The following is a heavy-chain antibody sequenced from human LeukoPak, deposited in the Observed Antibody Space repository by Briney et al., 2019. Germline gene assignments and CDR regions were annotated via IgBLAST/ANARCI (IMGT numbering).Heavy chain of an antibody. CDR1: GFTFSTYA. CDR2: ISYDGSSK. D-gene: IGHD6-13*01. CDR3: ASHIAASGFPFDY. J-gene: IGHJ4*02. Sequence: PGRSLRLSCAASGFTFSTYAMHWVRQAPGKGLEWVAVISYDGSSKYYADSVKGRFTISRDNSKNTLYLQMNSLPAEDTAVYYCASHIAASGFPFDYWGQGTLVTVSS. V-gene: IGHV3-30-3*01.